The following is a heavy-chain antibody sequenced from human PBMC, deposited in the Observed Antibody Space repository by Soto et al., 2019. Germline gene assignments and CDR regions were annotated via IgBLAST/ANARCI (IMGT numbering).Heavy chain of an antibody. V-gene: IGHV3-11*01. CDR2: ISSSGSTI. CDR1: GFTFSDYY. CDR3: ARMAPPIDY. D-gene: IGHD5-12*01. J-gene: IGHJ4*02. Sequence: QVQLVESGGGLVKPGGSLRLSCAASGFTFSDYYMSWIRQAPGKGLEWVSYISSSGSTIYYADAVRGRFTICRDNAKNQMYLEMNSVRAEDLGVYCCARMAPPIDYWGQGTLVTVSS.